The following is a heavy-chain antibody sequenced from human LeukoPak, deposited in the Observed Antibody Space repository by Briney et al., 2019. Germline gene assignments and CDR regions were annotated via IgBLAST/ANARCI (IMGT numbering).Heavy chain of an antibody. D-gene: IGHD6-19*01. J-gene: IGHJ6*03. CDR1: GGSISSYY. Sequence: PSETLSLTCTVSGGSISSYYWSWIRQPPGKGLEWIGYIYYSGSTNYNPSLKSRVTISVDTSKNQFSLKLSSVTAADTAVYYCALRATGYSSGWYSRGYYMDVWGKGTTVTVSS. CDR3: ALRATGYSSGWYSRGYYMDV. CDR2: IYYSGST. V-gene: IGHV4-59*12.